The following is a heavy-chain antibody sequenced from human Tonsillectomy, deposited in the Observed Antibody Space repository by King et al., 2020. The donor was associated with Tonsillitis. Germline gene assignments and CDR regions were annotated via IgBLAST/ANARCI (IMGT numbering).Heavy chain of an antibody. D-gene: IGHD1-7*01. Sequence: LQLQESGPGLVKPSETLSLTCTVSGGPMSGYYWSWIRQPPGKGLEWIGYIYYTGSTNYNPSLRSRVTISVDTSKNQSSLELSSVTAADTAVYYCARRAKWNYYVDMWGQGTMVTVSS. CDR3: ARRAKWNYYVDM. CDR1: GGPMSGYY. CDR2: IYYTGST. J-gene: IGHJ3*02. V-gene: IGHV4-59*08.